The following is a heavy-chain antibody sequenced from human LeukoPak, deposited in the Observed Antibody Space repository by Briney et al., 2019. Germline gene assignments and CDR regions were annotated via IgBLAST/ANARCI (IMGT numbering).Heavy chain of an antibody. Sequence: PGGSLRLSCAASGFTLSSYAMSWVRQAPGQGLEWVSTISDSGGSTYYADSVKGRFTLSRDNSKSTLSLQMNSLRADDTAVYYCATQNFDYWGQGTLVNVSS. CDR2: ISDSGGST. CDR3: ATQNFDY. V-gene: IGHV3-23*01. CDR1: GFTLSSYA. J-gene: IGHJ4*02.